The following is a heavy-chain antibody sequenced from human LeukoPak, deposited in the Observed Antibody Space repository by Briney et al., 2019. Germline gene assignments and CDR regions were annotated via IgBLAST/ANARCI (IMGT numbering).Heavy chain of an antibody. CDR1: GFSFSDYY. CDR3: AKNTYYLDY. V-gene: IGHV3-11*01. Sequence: GGSLRLSCAASGFSFSDYYMNWIRQAPGKGLEWVSYINSGTVIHYTDSVKGRFTISRDNAKNSVYLQMNSLRAEDTAVYYCAKNTYYLDYWGQGTLVTVSS. CDR2: INSGTVI. D-gene: IGHD3-10*01. J-gene: IGHJ4*02.